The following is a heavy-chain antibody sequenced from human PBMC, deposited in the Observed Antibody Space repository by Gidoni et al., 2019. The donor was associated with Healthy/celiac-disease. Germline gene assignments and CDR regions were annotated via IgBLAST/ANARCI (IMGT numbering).Heavy chain of an antibody. J-gene: IGHJ4*02. Sequence: QVQLQESGPGLVKPSQTLSLTCTVSGGSISSVGYYWSWIRQHPGKGLEWIGYIYYSGSTYYNPSLKSRVTISVDTSKNQFSLKLSSVTAADTAVYYCARDHYGGNSVDYWGQGTLVTVSS. V-gene: IGHV4-31*03. D-gene: IGHD4-17*01. CDR3: ARDHYGGNSVDY. CDR2: IYYSGST. CDR1: GGSISSVGYY.